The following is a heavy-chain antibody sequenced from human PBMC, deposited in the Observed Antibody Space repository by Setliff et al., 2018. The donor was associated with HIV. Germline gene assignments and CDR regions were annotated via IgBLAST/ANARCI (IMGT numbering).Heavy chain of an antibody. CDR3: ARDRRAVAGTPPDAFDI. V-gene: IGHV1-18*01. J-gene: IGHJ3*02. CDR1: GYTFTNYD. D-gene: IGHD6-19*01. CDR2: VSTYNGNT. Sequence: ASVKVSCKASGYTFTNYDISWVRQAPGQGLEWMGWVSTYNGNTNYAQKLQGRVTMTTDTSTSTAYMELRSLRSDDTAVYYCARDRRAVAGTPPDAFDIWGQGTMVTVSS.